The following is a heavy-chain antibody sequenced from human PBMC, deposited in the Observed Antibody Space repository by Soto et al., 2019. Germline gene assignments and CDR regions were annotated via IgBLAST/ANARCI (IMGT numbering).Heavy chain of an antibody. D-gene: IGHD5-18*01. CDR3: ARGWIQLWLRGAFDI. V-gene: IGHV4-34*01. CDR1: GGSFSGYY. Sequence: QVQLQQWGAGLLKPSETLSLTCAVYGGSFSGYYWSWIRQPPGKGLEWIGEINHSGSTNYNPSLKSRVTISVDTSKNQFSLKLSSVTAADTAVYYCARGWIQLWLRGAFDIWGQGTMVTVSS. CDR2: INHSGST. J-gene: IGHJ3*02.